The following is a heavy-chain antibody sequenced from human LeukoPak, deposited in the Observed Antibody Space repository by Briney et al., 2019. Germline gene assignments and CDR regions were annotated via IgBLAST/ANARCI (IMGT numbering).Heavy chain of an antibody. CDR1: GFTFSSYR. D-gene: IGHD6-13*01. V-gene: IGHV3-48*01. CDR2: ISSSSSTI. J-gene: IGHJ4*02. Sequence: GGSLRLSCAASGFTFSSYRMTWVRQAPGKGLEWVSYISSSSSTIYYADSVKGRFTISRDNAKNSLYLQMNSLRAEDTAVYYCARDTYSSSYNFDYWGQGTLVTVSS. CDR3: ARDTYSSSYNFDY.